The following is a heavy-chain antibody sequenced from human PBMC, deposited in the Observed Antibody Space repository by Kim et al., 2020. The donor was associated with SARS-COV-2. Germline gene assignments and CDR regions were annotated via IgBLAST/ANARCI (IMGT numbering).Heavy chain of an antibody. CDR2: IYYSGST. CDR3: ARGGPPRKYCSSTSCYFREGWFDP. Sequence: SETLSLTCTVSGGSISSYYWSWIRQPPGKGLEWIGYIYYSGSTNYNPSLKSRVTISVDTSKNQFSLKLSSVTAADTAVYYCARGGPPRKYCSSTSCYFREGWFDPWGQGTLVTVSS. CDR1: GGSISSYY. V-gene: IGHV4-59*13. D-gene: IGHD2-2*01. J-gene: IGHJ5*02.